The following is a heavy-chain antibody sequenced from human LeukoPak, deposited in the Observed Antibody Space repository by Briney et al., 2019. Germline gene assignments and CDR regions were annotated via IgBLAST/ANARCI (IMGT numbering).Heavy chain of an antibody. CDR1: GGSFSGYY. V-gene: IGHV4-34*01. CDR3: ARGYCSGGSCYLSS. D-gene: IGHD2-15*01. J-gene: IGHJ5*02. CDR2: INHSGST. Sequence: PSETLSLTCAVYGGSFSGYYWSWIRQPPGKGLEWIGEINHSGSTNYNPSLKSRVTISVDRSKNQFSLKLSSVTAADTAVYYCARGYCSGGSCYLSSWGQGTLVTVSS.